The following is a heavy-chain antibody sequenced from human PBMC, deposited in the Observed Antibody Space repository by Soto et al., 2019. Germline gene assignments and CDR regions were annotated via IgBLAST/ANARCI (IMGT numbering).Heavy chain of an antibody. CDR2: ISGSGGST. D-gene: IGHD1-26*01. V-gene: IGHV3-23*01. Sequence: GGSLRLSCAASGFTFSSYAMSWVRQAPGKGLEWVSAISGSGGSTYYADSVKGRFTISRDNSKNTLYLQMNSLRADDTAVYYCARAYSGSYFDYWGQGTLVTVSS. CDR3: ARAYSGSYFDY. CDR1: GFTFSSYA. J-gene: IGHJ4*02.